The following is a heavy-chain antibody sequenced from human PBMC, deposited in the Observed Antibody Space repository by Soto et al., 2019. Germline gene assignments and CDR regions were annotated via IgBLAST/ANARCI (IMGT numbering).Heavy chain of an antibody. CDR3: ARRVQTNSVVVQDNWLDP. D-gene: IGHD2-15*01. CDR2: VYSSGST. V-gene: IGHV4-59*08. Sequence: PSETLSLTCSVSGASISSHSWNWIRQPPGRGLEWICYVYSSGSTKYNPSLESRVTISVDTSKNQFSLKLTSLTAADTAIYYCARRVQTNSVVVQDNWLDPWGQGTLVTVSS. CDR1: GASISSHS. J-gene: IGHJ5*02.